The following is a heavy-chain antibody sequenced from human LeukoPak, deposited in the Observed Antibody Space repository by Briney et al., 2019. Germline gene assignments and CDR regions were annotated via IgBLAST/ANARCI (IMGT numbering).Heavy chain of an antibody. D-gene: IGHD5-12*01. J-gene: IGHJ6*04. V-gene: IGHV4-4*02. Sequence: SETLSLTCAVSGGSISSSNWWSWVRQPPGKGLEWIGEIYHSGSTNYNPSLKSRVTISVGKSKNQFSLKLSSVTAADTAVYYCARNSGYEYYYYGMDVWGKGTTVTVSS. CDR2: IYHSGST. CDR3: ARNSGYEYYYYGMDV. CDR1: GGSISSSNW.